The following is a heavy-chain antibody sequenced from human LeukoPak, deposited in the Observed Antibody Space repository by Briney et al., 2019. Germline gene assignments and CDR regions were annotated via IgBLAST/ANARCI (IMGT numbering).Heavy chain of an antibody. CDR3: AKDILAAGLFFDY. Sequence: GGSLRLSCAASGFTVSSNYMNWVRQAPGKGLEWVSIIYSGGTTYYADSVKGRFTISRDNSKNTLYLQMNSLRAEDTAVYYCAKDILAAGLFFDYWGQGALVTVSS. D-gene: IGHD6-13*01. J-gene: IGHJ4*02. V-gene: IGHV3-53*01. CDR1: GFTVSSNY. CDR2: IYSGGTT.